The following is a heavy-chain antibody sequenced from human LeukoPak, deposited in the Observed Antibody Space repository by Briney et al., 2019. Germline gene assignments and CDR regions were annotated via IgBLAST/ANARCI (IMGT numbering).Heavy chain of an antibody. CDR3: ARDQYYYGSGTPFDP. V-gene: IGHV4-4*07. J-gene: IGHJ5*02. CDR1: GGSISSYY. D-gene: IGHD3-10*01. CDR2: IYTSGST. Sequence: SETLSLTCTVSGGSISSYYWSWIRQPAGKGLEWIGRIYTSGSTNYNPSLKSRVTMSVDTSKNQFSLKLNSVTAANTAVYYCARDQYYYGSGTPFDPWGQGTLVTVSS.